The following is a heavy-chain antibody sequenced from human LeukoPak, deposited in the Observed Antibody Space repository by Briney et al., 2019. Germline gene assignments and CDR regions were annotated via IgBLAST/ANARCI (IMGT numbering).Heavy chain of an antibody. V-gene: IGHV4-39*07. J-gene: IGHJ4*02. CDR1: GGSISRSSYY. CDR2: IYYRGST. Sequence: SETLSLTCTVSGGSISRSSYYWGWIRQPPGKGLEWIGSIYYRGSTYYNPSLKSRVTISIDTSKNQFSLKLSSVTAADTAVYYCASGGWYGYYFYYWGQGILVTVSS. CDR3: ASGGWYGYYFYY. D-gene: IGHD6-19*01.